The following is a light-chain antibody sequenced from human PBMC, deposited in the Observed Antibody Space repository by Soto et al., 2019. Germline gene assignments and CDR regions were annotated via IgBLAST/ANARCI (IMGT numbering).Light chain of an antibody. J-gene: IGKJ4*01. V-gene: IGKV1-17*01. CDR2: SAS. CDR3: LHHYNYPLT. Sequence: DIQMTQSPSSLSASVGDRVTITCRASQDIRNDLGWYQQKPGKAPKRLIFSASTLDSGVPSRFSGGGFGTECTLTISSLQPEDFATYYCLHHYNYPLTLGGGTKVEIK. CDR1: QDIRND.